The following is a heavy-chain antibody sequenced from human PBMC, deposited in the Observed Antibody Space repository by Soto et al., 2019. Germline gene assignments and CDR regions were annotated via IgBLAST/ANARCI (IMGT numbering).Heavy chain of an antibody. CDR3: ARARYDFWITGVVFDP. CDR2: IYHSGST. CDR1: GYSISSGYY. V-gene: IGHV4-38-2*01. Sequence: SETLSLTCAVSGYSISSGYYWGWIRQPPGKGLEWIGSIYHSGSTYYNPSLRSRVTISVDTSKNQFSLKLSSVTAADTAVYYCARARYDFWITGVVFDPWGQGTLVTVSS. J-gene: IGHJ5*02. D-gene: IGHD3-3*01.